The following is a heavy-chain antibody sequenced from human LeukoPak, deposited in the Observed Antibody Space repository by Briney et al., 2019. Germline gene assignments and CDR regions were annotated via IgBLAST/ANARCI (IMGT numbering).Heavy chain of an antibody. CDR1: GFTFSSYS. CDR3: ARDLVRCSSTSCNDY. Sequence: GGSLRLSCAASGFTFSSYSMNWVRQAPGKGLEWVSSISSSSSYIYYADSVKGRFTISRDNAKNSLYLQMNSLRAEDTAVYYCARDLVRCSSTSCNDYWGQGTLVTVSS. V-gene: IGHV3-21*01. D-gene: IGHD2-2*01. CDR2: ISSSSSYI. J-gene: IGHJ4*02.